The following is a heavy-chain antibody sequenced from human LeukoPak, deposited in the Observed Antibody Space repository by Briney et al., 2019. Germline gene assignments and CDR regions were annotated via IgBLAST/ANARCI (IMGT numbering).Heavy chain of an antibody. J-gene: IGHJ4*02. CDR2: ISYDGSNK. Sequence: PGGSLRLSCAASGFTFSSYGMHWVRQAPGKGLEWVAVISYDGSNKYYADSVKGRFTISRDNSKNTLYLQMNSLRAEDTAVYYCARDGLGIAAAGTFDYWGQGTLVTVSS. CDR3: ARDGLGIAAAGTFDY. CDR1: GFTFSSYG. V-gene: IGHV3-30*03. D-gene: IGHD6-13*01.